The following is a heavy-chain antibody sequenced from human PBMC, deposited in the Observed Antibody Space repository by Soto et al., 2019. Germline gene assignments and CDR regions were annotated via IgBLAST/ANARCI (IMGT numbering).Heavy chain of an antibody. V-gene: IGHV1-18*04. Sequence: ASVKVSCKASGYTFTSYGISWVRQAPGQGLEWMGWISAYNGNTNYAQKLQGRVTMTTDTSASTAYMELRSLRSDDTAVYYCARDPDVVVPAAVWSAWDYYYGMDVWGQGTTVTVS. J-gene: IGHJ6*02. D-gene: IGHD2-2*01. CDR2: ISAYNGNT. CDR1: GYTFTSYG. CDR3: ARDPDVVVPAAVWSAWDYYYGMDV.